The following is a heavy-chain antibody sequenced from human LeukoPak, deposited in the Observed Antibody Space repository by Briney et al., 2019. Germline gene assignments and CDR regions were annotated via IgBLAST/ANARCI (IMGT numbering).Heavy chain of an antibody. CDR2: INPKSGGT. Sequence: ASVTVSCKATGYTYTAYYMHWVRQAPAQGLEWMGWINPKSGGTTYAQKFQGRVTMTKDTSISTAYMDLSSVRCDDTAVYYCARDGDGYTYWGQGTVVTVSS. J-gene: IGHJ4*02. D-gene: IGHD5-24*01. V-gene: IGHV1-2*02. CDR1: GYTYTAYY. CDR3: ARDGDGYTY.